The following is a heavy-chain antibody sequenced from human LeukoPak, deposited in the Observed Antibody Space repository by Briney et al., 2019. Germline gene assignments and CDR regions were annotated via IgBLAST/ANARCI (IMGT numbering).Heavy chain of an antibody. CDR2: ISGSGGDT. CDR3: VKVAPWPWPNYFDY. J-gene: IGHJ4*02. Sequence: PGGSLRLSCAASGFTFSSYAMSWVRQAPGKGLEWVSAISGSGGDTYYADSVKGRFTISRDNSKSTLYVQMNSLRAEDTAVYYCVKVAPWPWPNYFDYWGQGTLVTVSS. CDR1: GFTFSSYA. V-gene: IGHV3-23*01.